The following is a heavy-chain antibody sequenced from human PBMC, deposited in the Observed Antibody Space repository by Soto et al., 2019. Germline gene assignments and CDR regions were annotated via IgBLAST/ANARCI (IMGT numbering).Heavy chain of an antibody. CDR1: GYTFISHS. V-gene: IGHV1-18*01. CDR2: ISAYNGNT. J-gene: IGHJ6*02. Sequence: QIQMVQSGGEVKKPGASVKVSCRSSGYTFISHSITWVRQAPGQGLEWMGRISAYNGNTNYAQKLQGRVTMTTDTSTNTAYRELRSLRSADTAVYYCARGAFCGGAPGCRDMDVWGQGTTVTVSS. CDR3: ARGAFCGGAPGCRDMDV. D-gene: IGHD2-21*01.